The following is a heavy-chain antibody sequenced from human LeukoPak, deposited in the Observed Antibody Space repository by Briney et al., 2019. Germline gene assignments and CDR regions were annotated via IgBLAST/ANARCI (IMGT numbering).Heavy chain of an antibody. CDR1: GFTFSSYV. V-gene: IGHV3-64D*06. CDR3: GRFGDAFDI. D-gene: IGHD3-10*01. J-gene: IGHJ3*02. CDR2: ISGNGEST. Sequence: PGGSLRLSCSASGFTFSSYVLHWVRQAPGKGLEDVSAISGNGESTYYVDSVKGRFTISRDNAKNTLYLQMSSLRPEDTAIYHCGRFGDAFDIWGQGTMVTVSS.